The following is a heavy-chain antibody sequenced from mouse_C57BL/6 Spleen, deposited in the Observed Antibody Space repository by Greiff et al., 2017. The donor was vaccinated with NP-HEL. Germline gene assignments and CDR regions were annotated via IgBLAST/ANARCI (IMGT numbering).Heavy chain of an antibody. V-gene: IGHV1-54*01. J-gene: IGHJ2*01. CDR2: INPGSGGT. CDR3: ARGGVYYYGSSDY. CDR1: GYAFTNYL. D-gene: IGHD1-1*01. Sequence: VQLQQSGAELVRPGTSVKVSCKASGYAFTNYLIEWVKQRPGQGLEWIGVINPGSGGTNYNEKFKGKATLTADKSSSTAYMQLSSLTSEDSAVYFCARGGVYYYGSSDYWGQGTTLTVSS.